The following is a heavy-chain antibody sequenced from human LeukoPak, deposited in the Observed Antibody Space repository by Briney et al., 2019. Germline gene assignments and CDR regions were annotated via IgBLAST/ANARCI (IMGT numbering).Heavy chain of an antibody. Sequence: SETLSLTCTVSGGSISSGGYYWSWIRQPPGKGLEYIGYINYSGSTNYNPSLKSRATISLDTSKNQFSLKLTSVTAADTAVYYCARRGANSGSYSHFDLWGRGTLVTVSS. CDR3: ARRGANSGSYSHFDL. D-gene: IGHD1-26*01. J-gene: IGHJ2*01. CDR1: GGSISSGGYY. CDR2: INYSGST. V-gene: IGHV4-61*08.